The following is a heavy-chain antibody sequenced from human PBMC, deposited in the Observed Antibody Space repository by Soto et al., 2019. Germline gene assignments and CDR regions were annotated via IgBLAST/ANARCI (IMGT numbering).Heavy chain of an antibody. CDR1: GYIFTNYW. J-gene: IGHJ5*02. CDR2: VNPDDSTT. V-gene: IGHV5-51*01. Sequence: PGESLKISCDGSGYIFTNYWIGWVRQMPGKGLEWMGIVNPDDSTTTYSQSFQGQVIISADKSVRSAYLQWSSLKDSDTATYYCVRRFCSGTSCRFNWFDPWGQGTLVTVSS. CDR3: VRRFCSGTSCRFNWFDP. D-gene: IGHD2-2*01.